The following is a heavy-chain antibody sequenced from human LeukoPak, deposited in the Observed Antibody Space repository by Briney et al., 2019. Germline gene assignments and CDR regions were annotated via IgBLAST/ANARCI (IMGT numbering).Heavy chain of an antibody. D-gene: IGHD2-8*02. CDR3: AKDPTGGTNHYHYYYYMDV. CDR2: ISGSGGST. CDR1: GFTFSSYG. J-gene: IGHJ6*03. V-gene: IGHV3-23*01. Sequence: GGTLRLSCAASGFTFSSYGMSWVRQAPGKGLEWVSAISGSGGSTYYADSVKGRFTISRDNSKNTLYLQMNSLRAEDTAVYYCAKDPTGGTNHYHYYYYMDVWGKGTTVTISS.